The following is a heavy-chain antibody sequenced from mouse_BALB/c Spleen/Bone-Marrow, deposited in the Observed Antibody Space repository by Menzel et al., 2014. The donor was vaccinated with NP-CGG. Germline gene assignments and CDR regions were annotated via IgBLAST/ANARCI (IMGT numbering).Heavy chain of an antibody. Sequence: VKLMESGTEVVRPGASVKLCCKASGYSFTTYWMNWVKQRPGQGLEWIGMIHPSDSETRLNQKFKDKATLTVDKSSSTAYMQLNSPTSEDSAVYYCAREKVYYGISWFAYWGQGTLVTVSA. V-gene: IGHV1-61*01. J-gene: IGHJ3*01. D-gene: IGHD2-1*01. CDR2: IHPSDSET. CDR3: AREKVYYGISWFAY. CDR1: GYSFTTYW.